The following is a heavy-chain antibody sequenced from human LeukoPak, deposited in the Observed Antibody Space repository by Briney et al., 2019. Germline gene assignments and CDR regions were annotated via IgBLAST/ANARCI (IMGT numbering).Heavy chain of an antibody. CDR1: GFTFSSYA. Sequence: GGSLRLSCAASGFTFSSYAMSWVRQAPGKGLEWVSSISGSGDRIYYADSVKGRFTISRDNSKNTLYLQMNSLRAEDTAVYYCAKDRELTIFGVVTRSYFDYWGQGTLVTVSS. CDR3: AKDRELTIFGVVTRSYFDY. CDR2: ISGSGDRI. D-gene: IGHD3-3*01. J-gene: IGHJ4*02. V-gene: IGHV3-23*01.